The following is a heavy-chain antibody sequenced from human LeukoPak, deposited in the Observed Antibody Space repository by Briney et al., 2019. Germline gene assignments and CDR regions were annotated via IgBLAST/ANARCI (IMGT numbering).Heavy chain of an antibody. CDR1: GGSFSGYY. Sequence: SETLSLTCAVCGGSFSGYYWSWIRQPPGKGLEWIGEINHSGSTNYNPSLKSRVTISVDTSKNQFSLKLSSVTAADTAVYYCARVMVRGVIIPFKYFDYWGQGTLVTVSS. CDR2: INHSGST. J-gene: IGHJ4*02. D-gene: IGHD3-10*01. CDR3: ARVMVRGVIIPFKYFDY. V-gene: IGHV4-34*01.